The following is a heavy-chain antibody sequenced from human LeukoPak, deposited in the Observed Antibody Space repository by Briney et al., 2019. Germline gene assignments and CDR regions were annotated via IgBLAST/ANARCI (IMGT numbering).Heavy chain of an antibody. D-gene: IGHD2/OR15-2a*01. V-gene: IGHV3-7*01. CDR2: IKQDGSEK. J-gene: IGHJ4*02. CDR1: GFNFSNYA. Sequence: PGGSLRLSCAASGFNFSNYAMTWVRQAPGKGLEWVANIKQDGSEKYYVDSVKGRFTISRDNAKNSLYLQMNSLRAEDTAVYYCARDGIGIVTAYYFDYWGQGTLVTVSS. CDR3: ARDGIGIVTAYYFDY.